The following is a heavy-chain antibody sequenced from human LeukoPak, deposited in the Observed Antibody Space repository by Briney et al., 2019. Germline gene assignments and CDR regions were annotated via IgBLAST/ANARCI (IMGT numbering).Heavy chain of an antibody. CDR1: GFTFSSYA. D-gene: IGHD4-17*01. J-gene: IGHJ4*02. CDR2: ISGSGGST. Sequence: GGSLRLSCAASGFTFSSYAMCWVRQAPGKGLEWVSAISGSGGSTYYADSVKGRFTISRDNSKNTLYLQMNSLRAEDTAVYYCAKDPYGARLEMYYFDYWGQGTLVTVSS. CDR3: AKDPYGARLEMYYFDY. V-gene: IGHV3-23*01.